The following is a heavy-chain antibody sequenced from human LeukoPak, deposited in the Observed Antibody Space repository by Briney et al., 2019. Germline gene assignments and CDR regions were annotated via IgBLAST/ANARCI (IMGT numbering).Heavy chain of an antibody. J-gene: IGHJ4*02. CDR3: ARPGAAAGTDY. CDR1: GGSISSSSYY. CDR2: IYYSGST. D-gene: IGHD6-13*01. V-gene: IGHV4-39*02. Sequence: TSETLSLTCTVAGGSISSSSYYWGWIRQPPGKGLEWMGSIYYSGSTYYNPSLKSRVTISVDTSTAHFSLKPSSATAAATAVYSCARPGAAAGTDYWGQGALVTVSS.